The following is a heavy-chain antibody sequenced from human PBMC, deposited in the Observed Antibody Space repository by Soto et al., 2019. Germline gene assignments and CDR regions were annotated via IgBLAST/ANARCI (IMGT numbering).Heavy chain of an antibody. CDR1: GYTFTSYD. Sequence: QVPLVQSGAEVKKPGASVKVSCKASGYTFTSYDINWVRQATGQGLEWMGWMNPNSGNTGYAQKFQGRVTMTRNTSISTAYMELSSLRSEDTAVYYCARVAGSSSWYDWYWFDPWGQGTLVTVSS. J-gene: IGHJ5*02. CDR2: MNPNSGNT. CDR3: ARVAGSSSWYDWYWFDP. V-gene: IGHV1-8*01. D-gene: IGHD6-13*01.